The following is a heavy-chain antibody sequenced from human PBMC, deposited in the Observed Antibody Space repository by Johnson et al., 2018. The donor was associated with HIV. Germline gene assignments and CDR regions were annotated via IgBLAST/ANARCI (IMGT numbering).Heavy chain of an antibody. CDR3: AKDKFLKGIIGNAFDI. D-gene: IGHD2/OR15-2a*01. CDR2: IIGSGGST. Sequence: VQLVESGGGLVKPGGSLRLSCAASGFTFSSYAMSWVRQAPGKGLEWVSAIIGSGGSTYYADSVKGRFTISRDTSKSTVYLQLSSLRVEDTAVYYCAKDKFLKGIIGNAFDIWGQGTMVTVSS. CDR1: GFTFSSYA. J-gene: IGHJ3*02. V-gene: IGHV3-23*04.